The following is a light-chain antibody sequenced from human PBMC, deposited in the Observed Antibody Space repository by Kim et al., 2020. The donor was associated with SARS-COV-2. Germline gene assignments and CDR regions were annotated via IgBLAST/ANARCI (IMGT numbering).Light chain of an antibody. V-gene: IGKV1-9*01. J-gene: IGKJ5*01. Sequence: ASVGDRVTITCRASQDINKYLAWYQQKPGRAPNLLISAASNLRSGVPSRFSGSGSGTEFTLTISSLQPEDFATYYCQHLSTYPITFGQGTRLEIK. CDR2: AAS. CDR3: QHLSTYPIT. CDR1: QDINKY.